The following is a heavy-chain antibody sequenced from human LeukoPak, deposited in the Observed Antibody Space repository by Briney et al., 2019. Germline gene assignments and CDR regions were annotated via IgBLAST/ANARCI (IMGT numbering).Heavy chain of an antibody. CDR3: ARDGYSSGWSFDY. Sequence: SETLSLTCTVSGGSISSSTYYWGWIRQPPGKGLEWIGNIYYSGNTYYNPSLESRVTISVDTSKNQFSLKLTSMTAADTAVYYCARDGYSSGWSFDYWGQGTLVTVSS. CDR2: IYYSGNT. CDR1: GGSISSSTYY. J-gene: IGHJ4*02. D-gene: IGHD6-19*01. V-gene: IGHV4-39*07.